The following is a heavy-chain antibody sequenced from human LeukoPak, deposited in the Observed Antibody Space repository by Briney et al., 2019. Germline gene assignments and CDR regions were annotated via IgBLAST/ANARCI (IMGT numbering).Heavy chain of an antibody. D-gene: IGHD5-12*01. CDR2: MNPNSGNT. Sequence: ASVTVSCKASGYTFTSHDINWVRQATGQGLEWMGWMNPNSGNTAYAQKFQGRVTMTRNTSINTAYMELSRLRSEDTAVYYCARGVVATTGIDYFYYMDVWGKGTTVTISS. CDR1: GYTFTSHD. J-gene: IGHJ6*03. CDR3: ARGVVATTGIDYFYYMDV. V-gene: IGHV1-8*01.